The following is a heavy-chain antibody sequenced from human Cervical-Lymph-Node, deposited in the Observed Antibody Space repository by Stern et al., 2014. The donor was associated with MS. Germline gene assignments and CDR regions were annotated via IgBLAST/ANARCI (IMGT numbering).Heavy chain of an antibody. CDR2: INPSGGST. J-gene: IGHJ6*02. D-gene: IGHD6-19*01. CDR3: AREVAGHRLGMMDV. CDR1: GYNFTIYY. Sequence: QEQLLQSGAEVKKPGASVKVSCKASGYNFTIYYMHWVRQAPGQGLEWMGIINPSGGSTSYAQKFQGRVTMTRDTSTNTVYMELSSLRSEDTAVYYCAREVAGHRLGMMDVWGQGTTVTVSS. V-gene: IGHV1-46*01.